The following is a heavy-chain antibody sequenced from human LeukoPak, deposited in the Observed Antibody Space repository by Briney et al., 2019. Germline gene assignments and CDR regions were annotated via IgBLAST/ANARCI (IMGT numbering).Heavy chain of an antibody. V-gene: IGHV3-21*04. CDR1: GFTFSSYS. CDR2: ISSSSSYI. J-gene: IGHJ4*02. CDR3: ARGTDSSGYYLDY. Sequence: GGSLRLSCAASGFTFSSYSMNWVRQAPGKGLEWVSSISSSSSYIYYADSVKGRFTISRDNAKNSLYLQMNSLRAEDTALYYCARGTDSSGYYLDYWGQGTLVTVSS. D-gene: IGHD3-22*01.